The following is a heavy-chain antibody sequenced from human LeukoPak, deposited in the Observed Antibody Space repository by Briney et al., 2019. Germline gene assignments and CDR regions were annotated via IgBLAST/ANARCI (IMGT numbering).Heavy chain of an antibody. Sequence: GGSLRLSCAASGFTFSSYSMNWVRQAPGKGLEWVSSISSSSSYIYYADSVKGRFTISRDNAKNSLYLQMDSLRTEDTAVYYCARDHRWGFDYWGRGTLVTVSS. CDR2: ISSSSSYI. J-gene: IGHJ4*02. V-gene: IGHV3-21*01. D-gene: IGHD7-27*01. CDR1: GFTFSSYS. CDR3: ARDHRWGFDY.